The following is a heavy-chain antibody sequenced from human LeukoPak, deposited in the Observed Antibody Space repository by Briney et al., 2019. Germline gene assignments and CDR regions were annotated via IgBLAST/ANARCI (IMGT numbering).Heavy chain of an antibody. CDR2: IHYSGST. V-gene: IGHV4-39*01. D-gene: IGHD2-2*01. CDR3: ASPFPTDCSSTSCSIDY. Sequence: ADTVSLPCTVSGRSISSSSYYWAWSRQPPGKGLERDGSIHYSGSTYSNASLQSRDTISVDTSKNQFSLKLSSVTAADTAVYYCASPFPTDCSSTSCSIDYWGQGTLVTVSS. J-gene: IGHJ4*02. CDR1: GRSISSSSYY.